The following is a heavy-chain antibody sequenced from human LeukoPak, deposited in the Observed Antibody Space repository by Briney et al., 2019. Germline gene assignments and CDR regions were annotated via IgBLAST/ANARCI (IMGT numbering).Heavy chain of an antibody. J-gene: IGHJ4*02. CDR3: ARTRFGDQGSRIDF. CDR2: IDWDDDK. V-gene: IGHV2-70*04. D-gene: IGHD3-10*01. CDR1: GFSLTTSGMG. Sequence: SGPALMKPTPTLTLTCTFSGFSLTTSGMGVSWIRQPPGKALEWLARIDWDDDKFYSTSLKTRLTISKDTSKNQVVLTMTNMDPVDTATYYCARTRFGDQGSRIDFWGQGTLVTVSS.